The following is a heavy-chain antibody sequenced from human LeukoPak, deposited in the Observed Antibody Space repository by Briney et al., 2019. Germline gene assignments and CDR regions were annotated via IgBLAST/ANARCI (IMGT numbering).Heavy chain of an antibody. J-gene: IGHJ4*02. CDR1: GFSVRSSAGH. CDR2: ISWNDDK. D-gene: IGHD5-24*01. CDR3: THSPPRAGWVN. V-gene: IGHV2-5*01. Sequence: SGPTLVNPTQTLTLTCTLSGFSVRSSAGHVGWIRQPPGRALEWLALISWNDDKRYSPSLNSRLTITKDTSKNQVVLRMSSMDPVDTATYYCTHSPPRAGWVNWGQGTLVTVSS.